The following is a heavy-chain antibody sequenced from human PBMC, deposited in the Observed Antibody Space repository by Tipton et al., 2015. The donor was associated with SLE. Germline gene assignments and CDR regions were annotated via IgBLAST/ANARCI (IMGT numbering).Heavy chain of an antibody. CDR1: GGSLSDSGFF. Sequence: TLSLTCDVSGGSLSDSGFFWGWIRQPPGMGLEWVAIAYYSGSTYYEPSLRSRTTISVDTSKNRFSLKMNSGTAADTGVYYCARGAFGGYGSGGLDYWGQGALVTVSS. J-gene: IGHJ4*02. D-gene: IGHD6-25*01. CDR2: AYYSGST. V-gene: IGHV4-39*02. CDR3: ARGAFGGYGSGGLDY.